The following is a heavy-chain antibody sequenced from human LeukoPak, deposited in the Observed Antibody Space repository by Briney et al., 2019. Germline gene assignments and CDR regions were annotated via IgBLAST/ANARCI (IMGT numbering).Heavy chain of an antibody. V-gene: IGHV1-69*04. CDR3: ARDSNYGMTS. CDR2: IIPILGIA. Sequence: SVKVSCKASGGTFSSYAISWVRQAPGQGLEWMGRIIPILGIANYAQKFQGRVTITADKSTSTAYMELSSLRSEDTAVYYCARDSNYGMTSGAKGPRSPSP. D-gene: IGHD3-3*02. J-gene: IGHJ6*02. CDR1: GGTFSSYA.